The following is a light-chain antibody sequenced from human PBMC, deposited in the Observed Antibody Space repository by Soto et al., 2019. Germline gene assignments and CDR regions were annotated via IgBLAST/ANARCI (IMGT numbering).Light chain of an antibody. V-gene: IGKV1-39*01. J-gene: IGKJ1*01. Sequence: DIQMTQSPSSLSASVGDRVTITCRASQSIRTYLNWYQQKPGKAPKFLIYAASTLQIGVPSRFSGSGSGTDFTLTISSLQPEDFATYYCQQTYSNPRTFGQGTKVEIK. CDR1: QSIRTY. CDR3: QQTYSNPRT. CDR2: AAS.